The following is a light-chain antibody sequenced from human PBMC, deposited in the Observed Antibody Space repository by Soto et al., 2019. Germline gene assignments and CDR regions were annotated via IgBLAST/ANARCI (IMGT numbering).Light chain of an antibody. V-gene: IGKV1-5*01. J-gene: IGKJ1*01. CDR2: DAS. Sequence: MKKSPAALSAKVGDRVTITCKASQSISSWLAWYQQKPGKAPKLLIYDASSLESGVPSRFSGSGSGTEFTLTISSLQPDDFATYYCQQYNSYQWTFGQGTKVDIK. CDR3: QQYNSYQWT. CDR1: QSISSW.